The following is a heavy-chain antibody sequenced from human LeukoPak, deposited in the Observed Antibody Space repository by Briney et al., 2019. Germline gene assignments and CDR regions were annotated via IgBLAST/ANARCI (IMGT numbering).Heavy chain of an antibody. D-gene: IGHD3-10*01. CDR1: GFTFSDYY. V-gene: IGHV3-11*04. CDR2: ISSSGSTI. Sequence: GGSLRLSCAASGFTFSDYYMSWIRQAPGKGLGWVSYISSSGSTIYYADSVKGRFTISRDNAKNSLYLQMNSLRAEDTAVYYCARDRAYYTVTGWFDPWGQGTLVTVSS. CDR3: ARDRAYYTVTGWFDP. J-gene: IGHJ5*02.